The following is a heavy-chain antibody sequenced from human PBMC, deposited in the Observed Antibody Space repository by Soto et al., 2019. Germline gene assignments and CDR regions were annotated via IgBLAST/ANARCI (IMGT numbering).Heavy chain of an antibody. J-gene: IGHJ4*02. CDR1: GFTFEDYG. CDR2: ISWNSGNI. V-gene: IGHV3-9*01. CDR3: ARDVEHGSNCDLAY. D-gene: IGHD1-26*01. Sequence: PGGSLRLSCAGSGFTFEDYGMHWVRQGPGKGLEWVAGISWNSGNIHYADSVKGRFTISRDNAMNSLYLQMNSLRIEDTALYYCARDVEHGSNCDLAYWGQGA.